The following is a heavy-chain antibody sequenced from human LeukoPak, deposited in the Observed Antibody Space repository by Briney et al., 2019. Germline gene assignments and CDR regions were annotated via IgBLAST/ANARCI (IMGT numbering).Heavy chain of an antibody. D-gene: IGHD1-26*01. CDR1: GVSISSSYYD. J-gene: IGHJ4*02. CDR2: IYYSGST. CDR3: ARVGSGSYGGPYYFDY. V-gene: IGHV4-39*07. Sequence: SETLSLTCIVSGVSISSSYYDWGWIRQPPGKGLEWLGSIYYSGSTYYNPSLKSRVTISVDTSKNQFSLKLSSVTAADTAVYYCARVGSGSYGGPYYFDYWGQGTLVTVSS.